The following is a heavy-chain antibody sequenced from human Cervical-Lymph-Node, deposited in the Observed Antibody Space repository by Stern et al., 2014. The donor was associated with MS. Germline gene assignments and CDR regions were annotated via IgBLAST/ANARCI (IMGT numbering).Heavy chain of an antibody. Sequence: QVTLKESGPQLVRPTETLTLTCALSGFSINTYGVGVGWIRQPPGKALEWLALIFWDDDRRYSPSLMSRLTITKDTSENRVILTMTNMGLVDTATYYCAHSPSLFGDFSPGYFDSWGQGTLVTVSP. J-gene: IGHJ4*02. CDR1: GFSINTYGVG. CDR3: AHSPSLFGDFSPGYFDS. CDR2: IFWDDDR. D-gene: IGHD3-10*02. V-gene: IGHV2-5*02.